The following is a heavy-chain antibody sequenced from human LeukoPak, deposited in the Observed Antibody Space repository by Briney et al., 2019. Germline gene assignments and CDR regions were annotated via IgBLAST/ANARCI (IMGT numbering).Heavy chain of an antibody. CDR2: IKSKTDGGTT. CDR3: RLGSDS. CDR1: RFAFSNAW. V-gene: IGHV3-15*01. J-gene: IGHJ4*02. Sequence: GGSLRLSCAASRFAFSNAWMSWVRQAPGKGLEWVGRIKSKTDGGTTDYAASVKGRFTISRDDSKNTLYLQMNSLKTGDTAVYYCRLGSDSWGQGTLVTVSS. D-gene: IGHD3-10*01.